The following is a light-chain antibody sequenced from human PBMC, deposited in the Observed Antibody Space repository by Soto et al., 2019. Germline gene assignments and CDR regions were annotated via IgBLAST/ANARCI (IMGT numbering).Light chain of an antibody. V-gene: IGLV1-47*02. J-gene: IGLJ1*01. Sequence: QSVLTQSPSASGTPGQRIIISCSGSSSNIGSNAVYWYQQLPGSAPKLLMHSNDQRPSGVPDRFSGSRSGTSASLAVSGLRSEDEADYYCAAWDDSLGGYVFGTGTKLTVL. CDR3: AAWDDSLGGYV. CDR2: SND. CDR1: SSNIGSNA.